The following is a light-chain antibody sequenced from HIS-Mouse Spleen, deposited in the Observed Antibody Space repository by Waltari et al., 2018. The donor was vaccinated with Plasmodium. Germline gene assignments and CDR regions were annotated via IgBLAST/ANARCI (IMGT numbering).Light chain of an antibody. CDR2: EDS. J-gene: IGLJ3*02. CDR3: YSTDSSGNHRV. V-gene: IGLV3-10*01. Sequence: SYELTQPPSVSVSPGQTARHTCSGDALPKKYAYWYQQKSGQAPVLVIDEDSKRPSGIPERFSGSSSGTMATLTISGAQVEDEADYYCYSTDSSGNHRVFGGGTKLTVL. CDR1: ALPKKY.